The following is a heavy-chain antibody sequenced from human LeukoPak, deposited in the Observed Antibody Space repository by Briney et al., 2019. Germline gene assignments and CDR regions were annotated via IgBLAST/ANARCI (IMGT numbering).Heavy chain of an antibody. D-gene: IGHD6-13*01. Sequence: WIRQPPGKGLEWVSGISWNSGSIGYADSVKGRFTISRDNAKNSLYLQMNSLRAEDTALYYCAKDRGIAADAFDIWGQGTMVTVSS. J-gene: IGHJ3*02. CDR2: ISWNSGSI. V-gene: IGHV3-9*01. CDR3: AKDRGIAADAFDI.